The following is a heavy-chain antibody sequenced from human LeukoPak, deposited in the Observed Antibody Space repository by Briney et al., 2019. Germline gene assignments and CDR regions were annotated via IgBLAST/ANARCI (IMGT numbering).Heavy chain of an antibody. CDR2: ISYDGSNK. D-gene: IGHD6-6*01. CDR3: AKDIAARPTVDYGMDV. Sequence: GGSLRLSCAASGFTFSSYGMHWVRQAPGKGLEWVAVISYDGSNKYYADSVKGRFTISRDNSKNTLYLQMNSLSAEDTAVYYCAKDIAARPTVDYGMDVWGQGTTVTVSS. V-gene: IGHV3-30*18. CDR1: GFTFSSYG. J-gene: IGHJ6*02.